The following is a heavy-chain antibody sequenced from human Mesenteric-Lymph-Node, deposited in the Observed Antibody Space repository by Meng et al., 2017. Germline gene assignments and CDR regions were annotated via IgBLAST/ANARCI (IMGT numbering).Heavy chain of an antibody. J-gene: IGHJ5*02. V-gene: IGHV3-21*01. CDR1: GFCFSSYS. Sequence: LQVGGSGGGLVKQGGSRRLSWSVSGFCFSSYSMNWVRQAQGKGLEWVSTSSSSSSYIYYADSVKSRFTISRDNAKNSLYLQMNSLRAEDTAVYYCARDPYGSGSPWGQGTLVTVSS. CDR3: ARDPYGSGSP. CDR2: SSSSSSYI. D-gene: IGHD3-10*01.